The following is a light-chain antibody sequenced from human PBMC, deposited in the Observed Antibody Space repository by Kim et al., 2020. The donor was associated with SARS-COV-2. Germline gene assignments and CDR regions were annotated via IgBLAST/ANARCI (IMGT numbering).Light chain of an antibody. J-gene: IGLJ2*01. CDR2: SNN. CDR1: NSNIGGNT. V-gene: IGLV1-44*01. CDR3: ATWDDSLNGVV. Sequence: QSVLTQPPSASGTPGQRVSISCSGSNSNIGGNTVDWYQQLPGTAPKVLIYSNNQRPSGVPDRFSGSKSGTSASLAISGLQSEDEGDYYCATWDDSLNGVVFGGGTQLTVL.